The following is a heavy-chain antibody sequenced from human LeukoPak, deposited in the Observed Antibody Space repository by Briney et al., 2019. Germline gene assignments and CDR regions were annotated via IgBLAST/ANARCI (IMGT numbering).Heavy chain of an antibody. CDR2: IYYSGST. CDR1: GGSISSYY. D-gene: IGHD1-26*01. Sequence: SETLSLTCTVSGGSISSYYWSWIRQPPGKGLEWIGYIYYSGSTNYNPSLKSRVTISVDTSKNQFSLKLSSVTAADTAVYYCARDEWELIDAFDIRGQGTMVTVSS. J-gene: IGHJ3*02. V-gene: IGHV4-59*01. CDR3: ARDEWELIDAFDI.